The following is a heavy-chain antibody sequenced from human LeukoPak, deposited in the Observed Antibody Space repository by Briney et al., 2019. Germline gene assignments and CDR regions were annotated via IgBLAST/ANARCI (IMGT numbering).Heavy chain of an antibody. D-gene: IGHD2-15*01. Sequence: SETLSLTCTVSGGSISSSSYYWGWIRQPPGKGLEWIGSIYYSGSTYYNPSLKSRVTISVDTSKNQFSLKLSSVTAADTAVYYCARHSAPDCSGGSCHTLYYYYYYMDVWGKGTTVTVSS. CDR3: ARHSAPDCSGGSCHTLYYYYYYMDV. CDR1: GGSISSSSYY. J-gene: IGHJ6*03. V-gene: IGHV4-39*01. CDR2: IYYSGST.